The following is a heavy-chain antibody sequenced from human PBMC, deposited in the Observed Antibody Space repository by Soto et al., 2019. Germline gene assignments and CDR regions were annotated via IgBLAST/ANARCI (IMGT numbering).Heavy chain of an antibody. Sequence: ASVKVSCKVSGYTLTELSMHWVRQAPGKGLEWMGGFDPEDGETIYAQKFQGRVTMTEDTSTDTAYMELSSLRAEDTAVYYCAKSPGMYYYDSSGYYHYDYWGQGTLVPVSS. CDR3: AKSPGMYYYDSSGYYHYDY. CDR1: GYTLTELS. J-gene: IGHJ4*02. V-gene: IGHV1-24*01. D-gene: IGHD3-22*01. CDR2: FDPEDGET.